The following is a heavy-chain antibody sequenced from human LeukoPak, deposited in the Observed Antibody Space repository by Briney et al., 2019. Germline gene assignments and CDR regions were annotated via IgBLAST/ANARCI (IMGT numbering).Heavy chain of an antibody. D-gene: IGHD2-21*01. CDR3: ARADRLHGGPYLIGP. J-gene: IGHJ5*02. Sequence: ASVKVSCKTSGYSFTDFYMHWVRQAPGQGLEWMGWINPNSGGTSAAQKFQGRVTMTRDTSITTVYMEVSWLTSDDTAIYYCARADRLHGGPYLIGPWGQGTLVTVSS. CDR1: GYSFTDFY. CDR2: INPNSGGT. V-gene: IGHV1-2*02.